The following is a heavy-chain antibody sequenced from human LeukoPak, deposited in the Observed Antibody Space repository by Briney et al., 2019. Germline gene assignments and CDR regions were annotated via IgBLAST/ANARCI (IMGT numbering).Heavy chain of an antibody. CDR2: IAASGIT. J-gene: IGHJ4*02. V-gene: IGHV4-4*08. D-gene: IGHD1-26*01. CDR1: GGSIESYY. Sequence: SETLSLTCSVSGGSIESYYWSWIRQPPGKGLEFIGYIAASGITKHNPSLKSRVTLSMDTSKNQFSLKLSSVTAADTAVYYCARLGMGATAFDYWGQGTLVTVSS. CDR3: ARLGMGATAFDY.